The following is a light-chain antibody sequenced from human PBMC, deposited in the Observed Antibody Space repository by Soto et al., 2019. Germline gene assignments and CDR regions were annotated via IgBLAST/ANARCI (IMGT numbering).Light chain of an antibody. CDR1: QTIRDY. CDR3: KQNYDSLGS. J-gene: IGKJ4*01. CDR2: GSS. Sequence: DIRITQSPPSLSASVGARVTITCRASQTIRDYLHWYQQKTGKAPTLLIYGSSSQQSGAPPRFGGSGSATEFTLNNCGLQPEDFWAYSCKQNYDSLGSFGRVT. V-gene: IGKV1-39*01.